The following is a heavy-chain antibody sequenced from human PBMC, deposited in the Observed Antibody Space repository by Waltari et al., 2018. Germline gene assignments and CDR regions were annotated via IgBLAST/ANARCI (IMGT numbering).Heavy chain of an antibody. CDR3: ARDQWFAFDI. J-gene: IGHJ3*02. Sequence: EVQLVEPGGGLVQPGGSLRLSCAASGFTLSRYWMSWVRQAPGKGPEWVANIMTDGSEEYYVDSVRGRFTISRDNAKNSLYLQMNSLRPEDTAVYYCARDQWFAFDIWGHGTMVTVSS. D-gene: IGHD3-22*01. V-gene: IGHV3-7*01. CDR2: IMTDGSEE. CDR1: GFTLSRYW.